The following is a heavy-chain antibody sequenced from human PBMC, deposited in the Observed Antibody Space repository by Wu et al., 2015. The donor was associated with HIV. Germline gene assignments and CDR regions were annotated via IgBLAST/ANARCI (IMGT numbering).Heavy chain of an antibody. CDR2: ISPNSGGT. Sequence: QVQLVQSGAEMKKTGASVKVSCKASGYTFTEYYIQWMRQAPGQGLEWMGWISPNSGGTNFAQKFQGRVIMTRDTSINTVYMELSRLRSDDAAVYYCARDLADSSGYYFYYWGQGTLVTVSS. CDR1: GYTFTEYY. J-gene: IGHJ4*02. CDR3: ARDLADSSGYYFYY. D-gene: IGHD3-22*01. V-gene: IGHV1-2*02.